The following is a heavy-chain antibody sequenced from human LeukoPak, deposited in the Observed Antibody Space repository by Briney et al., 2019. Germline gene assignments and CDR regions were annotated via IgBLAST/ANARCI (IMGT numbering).Heavy chain of an antibody. CDR2: ISISSNYI. CDR1: GFTFSRYS. CDR3: ARHTGQMEYYYYYYYMDV. J-gene: IGHJ6*03. Sequence: GGSLRLSCAASGFTFSRYSMNWVRQAPGKGLEWVSSISISSNYIYYADSVKGRFTISRDNAKNSLYLQMNSLRAEDTAVYYCARHTGQMEYYYYYYYMDVWGKGTTVTISS. V-gene: IGHV3-21*01. D-gene: IGHD1-14*01.